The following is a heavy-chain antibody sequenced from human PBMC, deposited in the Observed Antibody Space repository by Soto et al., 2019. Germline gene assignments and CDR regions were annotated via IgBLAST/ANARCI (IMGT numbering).Heavy chain of an antibody. CDR1: GFTFSDYY. Sequence: LRLSCAASGFTFSDYYMTWIRQAPGSGLEWVSHISGSSGTISYGDSVKGRFTLSRDNAKKSLYLQLNSLRAEDTAVYYCARGTSGRKTDFDYWGQGTLVTVSS. J-gene: IGHJ4*02. V-gene: IGHV3-11*01. CDR2: ISGSSGTI. CDR3: ARGTSGRKTDFDY. D-gene: IGHD1-1*01.